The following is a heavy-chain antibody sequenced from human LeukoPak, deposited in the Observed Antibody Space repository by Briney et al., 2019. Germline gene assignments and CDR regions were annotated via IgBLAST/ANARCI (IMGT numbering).Heavy chain of an antibody. J-gene: IGHJ6*02. CDR1: GGSISSGGYY. V-gene: IGHV4-30-4*08. Sequence: SETLSLTCTVSGGSISSGGYYWSWIRQHPGKGLEWIGYIYYSGSTYYNPSLKSRVTISVDTSKNQFSLKLSSVTAADTAVYYRARDRIMYSSRDQKTYYYYGMDVWGQGTTVTVSS. CDR2: IYYSGST. D-gene: IGHD6-13*01. CDR3: ARDRIMYSSRDQKTYYYYGMDV.